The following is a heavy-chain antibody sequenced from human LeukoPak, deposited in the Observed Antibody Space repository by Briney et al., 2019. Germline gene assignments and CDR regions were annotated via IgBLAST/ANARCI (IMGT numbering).Heavy chain of an antibody. V-gene: IGHV1-69*04. CDR1: GGTFSSYA. CDR3: ARVEYDYVWGSYRFYYFDY. J-gene: IGHJ4*02. CDR2: IIPILGIA. D-gene: IGHD3-16*02. Sequence: SVKVSCKASGGTFSSYAISWVRQAPGQGLEWMGRIIPILGIANYAQKFQGRVTITADKSTSTAYMELSSLRSEDTAVYYCARVEYDYVWGSYRFYYFDYWGQGTLVTVSS.